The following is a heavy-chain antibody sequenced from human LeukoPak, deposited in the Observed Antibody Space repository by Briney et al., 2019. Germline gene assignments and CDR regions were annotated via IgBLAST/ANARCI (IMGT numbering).Heavy chain of an antibody. CDR1: GYTFTSYG. CDR3: ARWFGELLNQAHFDY. Sequence: GASVKVSCKASGYTFTSYGISWVRQAPGQGLECMGIINPSGGSTSYAQKFQGRVTMTRDTSTSTVYMELSSLRSEDTAVYYCARWFGELLNQAHFDYWGQGTLVTVSS. CDR2: INPSGGST. V-gene: IGHV1-46*01. J-gene: IGHJ4*02. D-gene: IGHD3-10*01.